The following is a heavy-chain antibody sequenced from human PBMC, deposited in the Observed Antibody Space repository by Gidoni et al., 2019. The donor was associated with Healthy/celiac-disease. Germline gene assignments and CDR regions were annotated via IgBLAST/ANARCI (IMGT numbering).Heavy chain of an antibody. Sequence: EVQLVESGGGLIQPGGSLRLSCAAAGFTVSSNYMSWVRQAPGKGLEWVSVIYSGGSTYSADSVKGRFTISRDNSKNTLYLQMNSLRAEDTAVYYCARGRSYGYYYYYYMDVWGKGTTVTVSS. V-gene: IGHV3-53*01. CDR1: GFTVSSNY. CDR3: ARGRSYGYYYYYYMDV. J-gene: IGHJ6*03. CDR2: IYSGGST. D-gene: IGHD5-18*01.